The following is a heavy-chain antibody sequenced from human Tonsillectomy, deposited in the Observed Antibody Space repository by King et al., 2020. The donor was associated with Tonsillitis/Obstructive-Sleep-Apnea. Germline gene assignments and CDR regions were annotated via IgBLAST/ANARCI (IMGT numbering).Heavy chain of an antibody. CDR3: ARLRCTGGAFYLNLDY. D-gene: IGHD2-8*02. CDR1: GYTFTDYY. J-gene: IGHJ4*02. Sequence: QLVQCGAEVKKPGASVKVSCKASGYTFTDYYIQWVRQAPGQGREWMGIIHPSGGSTSYARKFQGRVTITRDTSTSTVYMDLSSLRSEDTAVYYCARLRCTGGAFYLNLDYWGQGTLLTVSS. CDR2: IHPSGGST. V-gene: IGHV1-46*01.